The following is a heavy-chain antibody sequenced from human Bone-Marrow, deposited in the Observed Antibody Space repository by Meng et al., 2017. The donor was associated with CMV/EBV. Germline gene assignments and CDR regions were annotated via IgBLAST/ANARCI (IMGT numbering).Heavy chain of an antibody. Sequence: SETLSLTCTVSGGSVRGGSYYWSWIRQPPGKGLEWIGDIYYSGSTNYNPSLKSRVTISVDTSKNQFSPKLSSVTAADTAVYYCARGRLDFWSGYHNYYYGMDVWGQGTTVTVSS. CDR2: IYYSGST. CDR1: GGSVRGGSYY. V-gene: IGHV4-61*01. D-gene: IGHD3-3*01. CDR3: ARGRLDFWSGYHNYYYGMDV. J-gene: IGHJ6*02.